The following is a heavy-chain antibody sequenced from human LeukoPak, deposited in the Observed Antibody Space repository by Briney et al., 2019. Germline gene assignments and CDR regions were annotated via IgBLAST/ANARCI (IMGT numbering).Heavy chain of an antibody. CDR2: ISYDGRNK. J-gene: IGHJ4*02. CDR3: AKGPLRGTAAAIDY. V-gene: IGHV3-30*18. CDR1: GFTFNNYG. Sequence: GKSLRLSCAASGFTFNNYGMHWVRQAPGKGLEWVAVISYDGRNKHYPDSVKGRFTISRDISTDTLWLQMDSLRTEDTAMYYCAKGPLRGTAAAIDYWGQGTLVTVSS. D-gene: IGHD2-2*01.